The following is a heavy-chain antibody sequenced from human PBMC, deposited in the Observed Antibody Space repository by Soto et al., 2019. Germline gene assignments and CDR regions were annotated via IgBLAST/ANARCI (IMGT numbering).Heavy chain of an antibody. V-gene: IGHV3-30*03. CDR1: GFTFNNYG. D-gene: IGHD1-26*01. CDR2: ISFDGNNK. J-gene: IGHJ5*02. Sequence: PGGSLRLSCAPSGFTFNNYGMHWVRQAPGKGLEWLALISFDGNNKHYADSVRGRFTISRDNSMNTLYLQMNSLRAEDTAVYYCARRGPRGSYYYDPWGQGTLVTVSS. CDR3: ARRGPRGSYYYDP.